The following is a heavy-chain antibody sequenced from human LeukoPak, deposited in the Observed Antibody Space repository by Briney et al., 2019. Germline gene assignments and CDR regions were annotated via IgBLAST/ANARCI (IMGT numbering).Heavy chain of an antibody. CDR3: ARKPGSGSYR. CDR1: GGSISSYY. Sequence: KTSETLSLTCTVSGGSISSYYWSWIRQSPGKGLEWIGYIYYSGSTNYNPSLKSRVTISVDTSKNQFSLKLSSVTAADTAVYYCARKPGSGSYRWGQGTLVTVSS. V-gene: IGHV4-59*12. CDR2: IYYSGST. J-gene: IGHJ4*02. D-gene: IGHD3-10*01.